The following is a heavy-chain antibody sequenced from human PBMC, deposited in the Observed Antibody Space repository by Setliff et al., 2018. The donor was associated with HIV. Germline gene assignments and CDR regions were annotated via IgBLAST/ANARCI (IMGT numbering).Heavy chain of an antibody. J-gene: IGHJ3*02. CDR1: GGSINSGGYY. Sequence: SETLSLTCTVSGGSINSGGYYWSWIRQHPGKGLEWIGYIYYSGSTYYNPSLKSRVTISVDTSKNQFSLNLSSVTAADTAVYYCARFPLLHKNAFDIWGQGTMVTVSS. CDR2: IYYSGST. V-gene: IGHV4-31*03. D-gene: IGHD2-15*01. CDR3: ARFPLLHKNAFDI.